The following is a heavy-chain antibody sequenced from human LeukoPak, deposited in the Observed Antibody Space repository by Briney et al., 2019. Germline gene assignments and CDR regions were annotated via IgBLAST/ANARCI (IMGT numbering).Heavy chain of an antibody. V-gene: IGHV1-46*01. CDR3: ARDPGFGELLGPDYYYGMDV. D-gene: IGHD3-10*01. CDR1: GYTFTSYY. CDR2: INPSGGST. Sequence: ASVKVSCKASGYTFTSYYMHWVRQAPGQGLEWMGIINPSGGSTSYAQKFQGRVTMTRDTSTSTVYMELSSLRSEDTAVYYCARDPGFGELLGPDYYYGMDVWGQGTTVTVSS. J-gene: IGHJ6*02.